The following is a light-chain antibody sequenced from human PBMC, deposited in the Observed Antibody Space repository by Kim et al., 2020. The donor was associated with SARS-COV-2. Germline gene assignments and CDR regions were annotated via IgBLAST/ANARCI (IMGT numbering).Light chain of an antibody. J-gene: IGLJ2*01. CDR1: NIGGKS. CDR2: YDS. V-gene: IGLV3-21*04. CDR3: QVWDRSSDHVV. Sequence: SYELTQPPSVSVAPGKTARITCGGDNIGGKSVHWYQQRPGLAPVLVIYYDSDRPSGIPERFSASNSGNTATLTISRAEVGDEADYFCQVWDRSSDHVVFGGGTKVTVL.